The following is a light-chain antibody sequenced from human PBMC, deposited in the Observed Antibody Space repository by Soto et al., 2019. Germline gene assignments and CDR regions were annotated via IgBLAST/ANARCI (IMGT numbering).Light chain of an antibody. CDR2: SAS. CDR3: QQHNNWPPT. V-gene: IGKV3-15*01. J-gene: IGKJ1*01. Sequence: ETVMTQSPATLSVSPGEGATLSCRASQSVRSNLAWYQQKPGQAPRLLIYSASTRATGIPARFSGSGSGTEFTLTISSLQSEDSAVYYCQQHNNWPPTFGQGTKVDIK. CDR1: QSVRSN.